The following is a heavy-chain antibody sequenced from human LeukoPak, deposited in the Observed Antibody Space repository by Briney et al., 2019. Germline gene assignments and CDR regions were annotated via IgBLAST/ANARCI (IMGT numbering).Heavy chain of an antibody. CDR1: GFTFSSYA. CDR2: ISGSGGST. Sequence: SGGSLRLSCAASGFTFSSYAMSWVRQAPGKGLEWVSAISGSGGSTYYADSVKGRFTISRDNSKNTLYLQMNSLRAEDTAVYYCAKDRLFSGWHRPIAFDYWGQGTLVTVSS. D-gene: IGHD6-19*01. CDR3: AKDRLFSGWHRPIAFDY. V-gene: IGHV3-23*01. J-gene: IGHJ4*02.